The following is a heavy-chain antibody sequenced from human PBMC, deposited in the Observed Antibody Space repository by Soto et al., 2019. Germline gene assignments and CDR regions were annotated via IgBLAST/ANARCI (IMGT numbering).Heavy chain of an antibody. V-gene: IGHV1-46*02. Sequence: ASVKVSCKASAYTFNSYYIHWVRQAPGQGLEWMGIINPSGGITNYAQKFQGRVTMTRDTSTSTVYMELSSLRSEDTAVYYCARGPLVVRVSTTNRLGMDVWGQGSTVTVSS. D-gene: IGHD2-15*01. J-gene: IGHJ6*02. CDR2: INPSGGIT. CDR3: ARGPLVVRVSTTNRLGMDV. CDR1: AYTFNSYY.